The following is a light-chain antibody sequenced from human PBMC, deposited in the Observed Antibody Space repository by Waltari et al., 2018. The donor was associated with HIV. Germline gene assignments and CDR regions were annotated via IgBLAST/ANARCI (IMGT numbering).Light chain of an antibody. Sequence: QSALTQPRSVSGSPGQSVTISCTGTSSDVGNYNYVPCYQQHPGKAPKCMIYDVSKRPSGVPDRFSGSKSGNTASLTISGLQAEDEADYYCCSYAGSYTLGVFGGGTKVTVL. CDR2: DVS. V-gene: IGLV2-11*01. CDR3: CSYAGSYTLGV. CDR1: SSDVGNYNY. J-gene: IGLJ2*01.